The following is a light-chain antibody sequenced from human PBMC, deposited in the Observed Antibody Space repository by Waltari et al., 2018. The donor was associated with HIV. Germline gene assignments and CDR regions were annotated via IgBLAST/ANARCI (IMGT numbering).Light chain of an antibody. J-gene: IGLJ1*01. Sequence: QSVLTQPPSVSAAPGQRVTIPCSGNSSHIGHHFVSWYQQFPGRAPKLLIYDNNKRPSDIPDRFSGFKFGASATLGITGLQTGDEADYYCATWQTSLTDVIYV. CDR1: SSHIGHHF. CDR2: DNN. CDR3: ATWQTSLTDVIYV. V-gene: IGLV1-51*01.